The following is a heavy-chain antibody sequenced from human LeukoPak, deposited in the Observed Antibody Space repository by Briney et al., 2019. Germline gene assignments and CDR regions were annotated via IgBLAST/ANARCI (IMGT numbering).Heavy chain of an antibody. CDR1: GFTFSSYA. Sequence: GGSLRLSCAASGFTFSSYAMHWVRQAPGKGLEWVAVISYDGSNKYYADSVRGRFTISRDNSTNTLYLQMNSLRAEDTAVYYCARTYYYGSGSYDAFDIWGQGAMVTVSS. CDR3: ARTYYYGSGSYDAFDI. CDR2: ISYDGSNK. J-gene: IGHJ3*02. V-gene: IGHV3-30-3*01. D-gene: IGHD3-10*01.